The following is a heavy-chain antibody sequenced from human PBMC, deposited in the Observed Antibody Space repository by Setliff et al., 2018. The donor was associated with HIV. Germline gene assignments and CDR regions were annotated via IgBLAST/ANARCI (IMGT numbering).Heavy chain of an antibody. J-gene: IGHJ4*02. V-gene: IGHV3-7*01. CDR1: GFTFSNYW. D-gene: IGHD1-26*01. Sequence: QAGGSLRLSCAASGFTFSNYWMNRVRQAPGKGLEWVANIKLDGSEKYYVDSVKGRFTISRDNAKNSLCLQMNSLRVEDTAVYYCARAQGGGWWELPQGPFDYWGQGTLVTVSS. CDR3: ARAQGGGWWELPQGPFDY. CDR2: IKLDGSEK.